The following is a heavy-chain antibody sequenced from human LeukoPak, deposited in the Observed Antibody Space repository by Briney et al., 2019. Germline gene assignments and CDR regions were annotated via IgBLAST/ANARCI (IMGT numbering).Heavy chain of an antibody. CDR3: AHRRYDFWSGYPPFDAFDI. Sequence: SGPTLVSPTQTLTLTCTFSGFSLSTSGVGVGWIRQPPGEALEWLALIYWNDDKRYSPSLKSRLTITKDTSKNQVVLTMTNMDPVDTATYYCAHRRYDFWSGYPPFDAFDIWGQGTMVTVSS. CDR1: GFSLSTSGVG. CDR2: IYWNDDK. J-gene: IGHJ3*02. V-gene: IGHV2-5*01. D-gene: IGHD3-3*01.